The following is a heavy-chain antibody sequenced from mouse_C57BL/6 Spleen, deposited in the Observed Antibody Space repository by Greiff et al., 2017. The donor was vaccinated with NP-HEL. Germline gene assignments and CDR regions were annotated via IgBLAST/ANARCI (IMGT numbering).Heavy chain of an antibody. V-gene: IGHV14-2*01. Sequence: VQLKQSGAELVKPGASVKLSCTASGFNIKDYYMHWVKQRTEQGLEWIGRIDPEDGETKYAPKFQGKATITADTSSNTAYLQLSSLTSEDTAVYYCATVMVTTWNAMDYWGQGTSVTVSS. CDR2: IDPEDGET. CDR3: ATVMVTTWNAMDY. D-gene: IGHD2-2*01. CDR1: GFNIKDYY. J-gene: IGHJ4*01.